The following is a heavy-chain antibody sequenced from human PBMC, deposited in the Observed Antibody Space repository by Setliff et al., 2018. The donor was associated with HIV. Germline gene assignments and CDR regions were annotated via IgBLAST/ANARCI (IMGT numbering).Heavy chain of an antibody. J-gene: IGHJ3*02. V-gene: IGHV3-23*01. CDR3: AKMAGRDGYDDAVDN. Sequence: PGGSLRLSCAASGFTFSSYGMHWVRQAPGEGLEWVSTISNSDGRTNYAASVKGRFTISRDNSKNTLYLQMNSLRDEDTAVYYCAKMAGRDGYDDAVDNWGQGTMVTVSS. CDR1: GFTFSSYG. CDR2: ISNSDGRT. D-gene: IGHD5-12*01.